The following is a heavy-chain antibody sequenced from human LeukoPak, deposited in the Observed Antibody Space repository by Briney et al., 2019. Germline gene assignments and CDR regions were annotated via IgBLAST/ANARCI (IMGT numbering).Heavy chain of an antibody. CDR2: IEQDGSEK. CDR1: GFTFGSYW. V-gene: IGHV3-7*01. Sequence: GGSLRLSCAASGFTFGSYWMSWVRQAPGKGLEWVANIEQDGSEKYYVDSVKGRFTISRDNAKNSLFLRMRSLRPEDTAVYYCAIVAPFYYYAMDVWGQGTTVTVSS. CDR3: AIVAPFYYYAMDV. J-gene: IGHJ6*02. D-gene: IGHD5-12*01.